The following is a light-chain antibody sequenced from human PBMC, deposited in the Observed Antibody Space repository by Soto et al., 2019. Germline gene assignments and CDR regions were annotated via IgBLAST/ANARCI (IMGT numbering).Light chain of an antibody. Sequence: EIVLTHSPATRSLSPGERATLSCRPSQRVSTSLAWYQQKPGQAPRLLIYDASNRATGIPARFSGSGSGTDFTLTISSLEPEDFAVYYCQQRSNWPPWTFGQGTKVEIK. CDR1: QRVSTS. CDR2: DAS. J-gene: IGKJ1*01. CDR3: QQRSNWPPWT. V-gene: IGKV3-11*01.